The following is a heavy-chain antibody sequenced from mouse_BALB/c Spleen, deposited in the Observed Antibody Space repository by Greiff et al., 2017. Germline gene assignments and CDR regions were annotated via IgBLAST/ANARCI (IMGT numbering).Heavy chain of an antibody. V-gene: IGHV5-17*02. CDR1: GFTFSSFG. CDR2: ISSGSSTI. Sequence: EVKLVESGGGLVQPGGSRKLSCAASGFTFSSFGMHWVRQAPEKGLEWVAYISSGSSTIYYADTVKGRFTISRDNPKNTLFLQMTSLRSEDTAMYDCARSYRYDGFAYWGQGTLVTVSA. J-gene: IGHJ3*01. CDR3: ARSYRYDGFAY. D-gene: IGHD2-14*01.